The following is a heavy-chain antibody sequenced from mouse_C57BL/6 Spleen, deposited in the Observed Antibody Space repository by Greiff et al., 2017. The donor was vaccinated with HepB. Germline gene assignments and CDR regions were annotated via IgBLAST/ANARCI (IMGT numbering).Heavy chain of an antibody. J-gene: IGHJ3*01. CDR2: INPNYGTS. V-gene: IGHV1-39*01. Sequence: EVQLQQSGPELVKPGASVKISCKASGYSFTDYNMNWVKQSNGKSLEWIGVINPNYGTSSYNQKFKGKATLTVDQSSSTAYMQLNSLTSEDSAVYYCARAITTVVATPFAYWGQGTLVTVAA. CDR1: GYSFTDYN. D-gene: IGHD1-1*01. CDR3: ARAITTVVATPFAY.